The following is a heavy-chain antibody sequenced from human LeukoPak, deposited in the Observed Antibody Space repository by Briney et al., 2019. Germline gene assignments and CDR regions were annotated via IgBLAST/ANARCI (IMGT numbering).Heavy chain of an antibody. CDR2: FYPEDGET. CDR3: ATDLVAPNDY. Sequence: GASVKVSCKVSEYTLTELSMHWLRQAPGKGLEGMGGFYPEDGETIYAQKFQGRVTMTEATSTDTAYMELSTLRSEATAVYYCATDLVAPNDYWGEGTLLSVCS. V-gene: IGHV1-24*01. CDR1: EYTLTELS. J-gene: IGHJ4*02. D-gene: IGHD2-15*01.